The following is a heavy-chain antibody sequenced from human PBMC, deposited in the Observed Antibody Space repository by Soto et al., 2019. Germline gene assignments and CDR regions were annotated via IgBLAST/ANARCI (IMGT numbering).Heavy chain of an antibody. J-gene: IGHJ5*02. CDR3: AKDKFGSGWFGLLDQ. Sequence: GGSLRLSCAASGFTVSSNYMSWVRQAPGKGLEWVSVIYSGGSTYYADSVKGRFTISRDNSKNTLYLQMNSLRADDKSVYYCAKDKFGSGWFGLLDQWGQGTLVTVSS. D-gene: IGHD6-19*01. V-gene: IGHV3-53*01. CDR2: IYSGGST. CDR1: GFTVSSNY.